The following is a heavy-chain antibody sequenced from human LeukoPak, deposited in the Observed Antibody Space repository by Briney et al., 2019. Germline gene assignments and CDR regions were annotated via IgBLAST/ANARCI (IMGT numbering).Heavy chain of an antibody. CDR1: GYTFTTYY. CDR2: INPNGGST. V-gene: IGHV1-46*01. J-gene: IGHJ4*02. D-gene: IGHD4-17*01. Sequence: GASVKVSCKASGYTFTTYYMHWVRQAPGQGLEWMGIINPNGGSTTYAQKFQGRVTITRDTSTSTIYMELSSLRSEDTAVYYCARGPAVTTLPQFSYFDYWGQGTLVTVSS. CDR3: ARGPAVTTLPQFSYFDY.